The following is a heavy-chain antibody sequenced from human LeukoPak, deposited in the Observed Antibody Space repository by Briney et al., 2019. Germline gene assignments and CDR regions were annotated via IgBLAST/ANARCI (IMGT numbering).Heavy chain of an antibody. Sequence: GGSLRLSCTASGFTFGDYAMSWVRQAPGKGLEWVGFIRSKAYGGTTEYAASVKGRFTISRDDSKSIAYLQMNSLRAEDTAVYYCARGPAANSGNYYVGDYWGQGTLVTVSS. CDR3: ARGPAANSGNYYVGDY. D-gene: IGHD1-26*01. CDR2: IRSKAYGGTT. CDR1: GFTFGDYA. V-gene: IGHV3-49*04. J-gene: IGHJ4*02.